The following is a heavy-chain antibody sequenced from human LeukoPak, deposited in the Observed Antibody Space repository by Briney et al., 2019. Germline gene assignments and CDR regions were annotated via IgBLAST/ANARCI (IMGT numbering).Heavy chain of an antibody. Sequence: GESLRLSCAASGFTLSTYWMSWVRQAPGKGLEWVANINRDGSGKYYVDSVRGRFTISRDNAKNTLYLQMHSLRAEDTAVYSCARGWFGPDSCGQGTLVTVSS. CDR1: GFTLSTYW. CDR2: INRDGSGK. V-gene: IGHV3-7*04. J-gene: IGHJ5*01. D-gene: IGHD3-10*01. CDR3: ARGWFGPDS.